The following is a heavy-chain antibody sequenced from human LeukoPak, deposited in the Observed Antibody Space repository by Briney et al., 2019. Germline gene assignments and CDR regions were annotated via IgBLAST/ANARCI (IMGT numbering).Heavy chain of an antibody. CDR2: IKSKTDGGTT. CDR3: TTDESEFLTMVRGVIGYYFDY. V-gene: IGHV3-15*01. CDR1: GFTFSNAW. Sequence: GGSLRLSCAASGFTFSNAWMSWVRQAPGKGLEWVGRIKSKTDGGTTDYAAPVKGRFTISRDDSKNTLYLQMNSLKTEDTAVYYCTTDESEFLTMVRGVIGYYFDYWGQGTLVTVSS. J-gene: IGHJ4*02. D-gene: IGHD3-10*01.